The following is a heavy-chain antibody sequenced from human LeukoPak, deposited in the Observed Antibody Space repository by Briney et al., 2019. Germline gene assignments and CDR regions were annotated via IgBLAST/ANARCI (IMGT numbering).Heavy chain of an antibody. CDR1: GFTFSSYG. V-gene: IGHV3-30*18. D-gene: IGHD5-18*01. CDR3: AKEADTAMVNDWFDP. CDR2: ISYDGSNK. J-gene: IGHJ5*02. Sequence: GGSLRLSCAASGFTFSSYGMHWVRQAPGKGLEWVAVISYDGSNKYYADSVKGRFTISRDNSKNTLYPQMNSLRAEDTAVYYCAKEADTAMVNDWFDPWGQGTLVTVSS.